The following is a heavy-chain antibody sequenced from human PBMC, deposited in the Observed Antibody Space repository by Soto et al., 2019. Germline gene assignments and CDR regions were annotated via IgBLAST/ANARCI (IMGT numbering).Heavy chain of an antibody. V-gene: IGHV1-69*02. CDR1: GGTFSSYT. CDR2: IIPILGIA. Sequence: QVQLVQSGAEVKKPGSSVKVSCKASGGTFSSYTISWVRQAPGQGLEWMGRIIPILGIANYAQKFQGRVTITADKSTSTAYMELSSLRSEDTAVYYCARGGGYDLIYYYYGMDVWGQGTTVTVSS. J-gene: IGHJ6*02. D-gene: IGHD5-12*01. CDR3: ARGGGYDLIYYYYGMDV.